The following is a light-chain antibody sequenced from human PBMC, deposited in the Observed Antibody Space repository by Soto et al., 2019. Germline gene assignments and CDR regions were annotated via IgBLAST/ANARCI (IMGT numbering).Light chain of an antibody. V-gene: IGKV3D-15*01. Sequence: EIGMTQSPATLSVSPGERATLSCRASQSVSSNLAWYQQKPCQVPRLLIYGASTRATGIPARFSGSGSGTEFTLTISSLQSEDFAVYYCQQYNNWPFTFGPGTKVDI. J-gene: IGKJ3*01. CDR2: GAS. CDR3: QQYNNWPFT. CDR1: QSVSSN.